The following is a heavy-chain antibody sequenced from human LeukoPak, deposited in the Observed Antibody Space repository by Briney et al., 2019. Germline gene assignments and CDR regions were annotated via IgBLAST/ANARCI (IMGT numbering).Heavy chain of an antibody. J-gene: IGHJ3*02. Sequence: RSSETLSLTCTVSGGSISSYYWSWIRQPPGKGLDWIGYIYYSGSTSYNPSLKSRVTISVDTSKKQFSLKLSSVTAADTAFYYCARYIVSYPHDAFDIWGQGTMVTVSS. CDR2: IYYSGST. V-gene: IGHV4-59*01. CDR1: GGSISSYY. CDR3: ARYIVSYPHDAFDI. D-gene: IGHD1-26*01.